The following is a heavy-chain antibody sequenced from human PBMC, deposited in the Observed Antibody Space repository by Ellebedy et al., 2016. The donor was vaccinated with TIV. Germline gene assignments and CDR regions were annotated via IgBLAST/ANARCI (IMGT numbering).Heavy chain of an antibody. J-gene: IGHJ4*02. V-gene: IGHV1-18*01. Sequence: ASVKVSXKASGYTFTSYGISWVRQAPGQGLEWMGWISAYNGNTNYAQKLQGRVTMTTDTSTSTAYMELRSLRSDDTAVYYCAREGRGVVVQTPLDYWGQGTLVTVSS. D-gene: IGHD3-22*01. CDR2: ISAYNGNT. CDR3: AREGRGVVVQTPLDY. CDR1: GYTFTSYG.